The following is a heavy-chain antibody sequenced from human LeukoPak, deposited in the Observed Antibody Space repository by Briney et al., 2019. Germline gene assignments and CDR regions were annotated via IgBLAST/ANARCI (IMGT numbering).Heavy chain of an antibody. Sequence: ASVKVSSKVSGYTFTDYYMQWVPQAPGKGGERMGLVDPEDGETIYAEKFQGRVTITADTSTDTAYMELSSLRSEDTAVYYCATALSGNAVGYWGQGTLVTVSS. CDR2: VDPEDGET. CDR3: ATALSGNAVGY. CDR1: GYTFTDYY. D-gene: IGHD5-12*01. J-gene: IGHJ4*02. V-gene: IGHV1-69-2*01.